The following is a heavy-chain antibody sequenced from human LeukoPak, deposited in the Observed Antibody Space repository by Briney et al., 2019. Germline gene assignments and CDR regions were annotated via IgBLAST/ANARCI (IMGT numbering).Heavy chain of an antibody. CDR2: ISSSSSTI. J-gene: IGHJ3*02. CDR1: GFTFSSYS. Sequence: GGSLRLSCAASGFTFSSYSTNWVRQAPGKGLEWISYISSSSSTIYYADSVKGRFTISRDNAKNSLYLQMNSLRAEDTAVYYCARERAWFGENDAFDIWGRGTMVTVSS. D-gene: IGHD3-10*01. CDR3: ARERAWFGENDAFDI. V-gene: IGHV3-48*04.